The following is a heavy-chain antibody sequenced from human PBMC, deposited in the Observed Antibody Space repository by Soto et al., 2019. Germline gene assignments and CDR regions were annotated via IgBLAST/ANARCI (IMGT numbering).Heavy chain of an antibody. CDR1: GFIFSGSA. Sequence: LRLSCAASGFIFSGSAVHWVRQASGRGLERAGRIKSKTNSYATANAASVKGRFTISSDDSKNTAYLQMNSLTIEGTAVYYCPRLRNRKFCVDSWGQGTLVTVS. D-gene: IGHD1-1*01. J-gene: IGHJ5*01. V-gene: IGHV3-73*01. CDR3: PRLRNRKFCVDS. CDR2: IKSKTNSYAT.